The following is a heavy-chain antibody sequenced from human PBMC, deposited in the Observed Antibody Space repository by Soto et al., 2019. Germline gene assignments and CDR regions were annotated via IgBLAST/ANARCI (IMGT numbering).Heavy chain of an antibody. CDR3: ARSSGDPNRRDR. J-gene: IGHJ4*02. CDR1: GGSVSSSGYY. CDR2: VYNIAST. D-gene: IGHD4-17*01. Sequence: ASETLSLTCTVSGGSVSSSGYYWSWIRQPPGKGLEWIGYVYNIASTFYKPSLRSRVTISADTSKNQFSLRLTSVTAADTAVYYGARSSGDPNRRDRWGQGT. V-gene: IGHV4-61*08.